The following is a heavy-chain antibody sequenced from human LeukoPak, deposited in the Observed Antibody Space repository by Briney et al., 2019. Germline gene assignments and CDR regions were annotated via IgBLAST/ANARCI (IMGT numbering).Heavy chain of an antibody. Sequence: HPGGSLRLSCVASGFTFSSSVMHWVRQAPGKGLGWVAVKCFAVSHKYYADSVKGRFTKSRDNSKNTVYLQMNSLRAEDTAVYYCAKVAYCSTISCYGRYGMDVWGQGTTVTVSS. CDR2: KCFAVSHK. J-gene: IGHJ6*02. V-gene: IGHV3-33*06. CDR1: GFTFSSSV. CDR3: AKVAYCSTISCYGRYGMDV. D-gene: IGHD2-2*01.